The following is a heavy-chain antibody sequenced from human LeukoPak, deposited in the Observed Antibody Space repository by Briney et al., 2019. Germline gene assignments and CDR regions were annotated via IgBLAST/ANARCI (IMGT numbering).Heavy chain of an antibody. J-gene: IGHJ6*02. V-gene: IGHV5-51*01. CDR2: IYPGDSDT. Sequence: GESLKISCKGSGYSFTSYWIGWVRQMPGKGLEWVGIIYPGDSDTRYSPSFQGQVTISADKSISTAYLQWSSLKASDTAMYYCARHPYYYDSSGYYFAYYGMDVWGQGTTVTVSS. D-gene: IGHD3-22*01. CDR1: GYSFTSYW. CDR3: ARHPYYYDSSGYYFAYYGMDV.